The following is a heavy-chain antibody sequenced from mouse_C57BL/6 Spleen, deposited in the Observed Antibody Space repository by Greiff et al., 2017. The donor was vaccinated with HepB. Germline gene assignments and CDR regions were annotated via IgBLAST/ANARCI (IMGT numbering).Heavy chain of an antibody. CDR2: IDPSDSYT. V-gene: IGHV1-69*01. CDR3: ARGQDYFDY. Sequence: QVQLQQPGAELVMPGASVKLSCKASGYTFTSYWMHWVKQRPGQGLEWIGEIDPSDSYTNSNQKFKGKSTLTVDKSSSTAYMQLSSLTSEDTAVYYCARGQDYFDYWGQGTTLTVSS. D-gene: IGHD3-3*01. CDR1: GYTFTSYW. J-gene: IGHJ2*01.